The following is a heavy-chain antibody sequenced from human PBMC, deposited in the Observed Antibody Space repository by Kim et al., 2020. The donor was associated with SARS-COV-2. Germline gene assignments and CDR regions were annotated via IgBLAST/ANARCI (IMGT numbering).Heavy chain of an antibody. CDR2: INTYNGDT. V-gene: IGHV1-18*04. D-gene: IGHD2-21*02. J-gene: IGHJ4*02. CDR1: GYTFTSYS. CDR3: ARTNVVVVTDTPTCFDS. Sequence: ASVKVSCKTSGYTFTSYSITWVRQAPGQGLEWMGWINTYNGDTDYAQKLQDRVTMTTDTSTSTVYMDLRALRSDDTAVYFCARTNVVVVTDTPTCFDSWGQGTLVTVSS.